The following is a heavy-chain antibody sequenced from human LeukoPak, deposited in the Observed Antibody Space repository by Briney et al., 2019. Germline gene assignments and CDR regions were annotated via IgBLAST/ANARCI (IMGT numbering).Heavy chain of an antibody. CDR3: ATRTVRGGSSSFDY. V-gene: IGHV1-69*05. Sequence: GASVKVSCKASGGSFSSYVISWVRQAPGQGLEWMGGIIPIFGPANYAQKFQDRVTITTDDSTGTAYMELSSLRSEDTAVYYCATRTVRGGSSSFDYWGQGTLVTVSS. D-gene: IGHD3-10*01. CDR2: IIPIFGPA. J-gene: IGHJ4*02. CDR1: GGSFSSYV.